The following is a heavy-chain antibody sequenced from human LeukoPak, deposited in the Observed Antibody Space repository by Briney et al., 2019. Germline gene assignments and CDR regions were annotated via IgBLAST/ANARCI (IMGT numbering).Heavy chain of an antibody. CDR2: INQDGSEK. Sequence: PGGSLRLSCAASGFTFRDYWMTWVRRAPGKGLEWVANINQDGSEKHYVDSVKGRFTISRDNAKNSLYLQINSLSAEDTAVYYCARDYGGSDFDYWGQGTLVTVSS. J-gene: IGHJ4*02. V-gene: IGHV3-7*01. CDR3: ARDYGGSDFDY. D-gene: IGHD3-16*01. CDR1: GFTFRDYW.